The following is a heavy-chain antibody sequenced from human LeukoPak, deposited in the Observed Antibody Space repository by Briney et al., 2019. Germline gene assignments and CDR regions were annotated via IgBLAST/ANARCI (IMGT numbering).Heavy chain of an antibody. CDR1: GFTFSGYA. Sequence: GGSLRLSCAASGFTFSGYAMSWVRQAPGKGLEWVSAISGSGGSTYYADSVKGRFTISRDNSKNTLYLQMNSLRAEDTAVYYCAKGIKSYLGLDYWGQGTLVTVSS. CDR2: ISGSGGST. V-gene: IGHV3-23*01. D-gene: IGHD1-26*01. J-gene: IGHJ4*02. CDR3: AKGIKSYLGLDY.